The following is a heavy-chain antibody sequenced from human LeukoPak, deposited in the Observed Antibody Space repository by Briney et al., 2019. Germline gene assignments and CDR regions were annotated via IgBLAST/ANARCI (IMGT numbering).Heavy chain of an antibody. D-gene: IGHD4-17*01. V-gene: IGHV3-30-3*01. J-gene: IGHJ4*02. CDR1: GFTFSTYA. CDR3: ARDSGDSQIARKFDY. CDR2: ISYGGNNE. Sequence: SGGSLRLSCAASGFTFSTYAMHWVRQAPGKGLDRVAVISYGGNNEYYANSVKGRFTISRDNSKNTLYLQMNSLRAEDTALYYCARDSGDSQIARKFDYWGQGTLVTVSS.